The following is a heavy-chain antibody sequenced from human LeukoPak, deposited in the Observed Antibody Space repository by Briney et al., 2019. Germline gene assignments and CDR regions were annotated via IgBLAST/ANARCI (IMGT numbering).Heavy chain of an antibody. CDR1: GGSIRSYY. CDR3: ARSYDTNFDY. J-gene: IGHJ4*02. CDR2: IYFSGST. Sequence: SETLSLTCTASGGSIRSYYWSWIRQPPGKGLEWIGYIYFSGSTSYNPSLKSRVTISVDRSKNQFSLKLSSVAAADTAVYYCARSYDTNFDYWGQGTLVTVSS. V-gene: IGHV4-59*01. D-gene: IGHD3-3*01.